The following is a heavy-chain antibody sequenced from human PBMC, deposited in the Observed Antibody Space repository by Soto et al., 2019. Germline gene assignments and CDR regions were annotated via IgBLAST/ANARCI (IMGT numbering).Heavy chain of an antibody. CDR3: PRGKRYFTWLIYYGMDV. CDR2: MNPNSGNT. D-gene: IGHD3-9*01. CDR1: GCTFTSSD. J-gene: IGHJ6*02. Sequence: VEGSTKAFGCTFTSSDIGWVRQAPGQGAEWMGWMNPNSGNTGYAQKFQCRVTMTRNTSVSTAYMELSSLRSEDTAVYYWPRGKRYFTWLIYYGMDVWAQGIKVTFTS. V-gene: IGHV1-8*01.